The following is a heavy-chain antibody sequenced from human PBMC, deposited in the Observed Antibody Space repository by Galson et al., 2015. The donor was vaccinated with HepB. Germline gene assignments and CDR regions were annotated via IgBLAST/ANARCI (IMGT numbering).Heavy chain of an antibody. Sequence: SLRLACAASGFTFRSYGMSWVRQAPGKGLEWVSTIRGSGGNTYYADSVKGRFTISRDNSKNTLYLQMNSLRAEDTAIYYCAKEQYCSSTGCFNYFDFWGQGTLVTVSS. V-gene: IGHV3-23*01. CDR1: GFTFRSYG. J-gene: IGHJ4*02. D-gene: IGHD2-2*01. CDR2: IRGSGGNT. CDR3: AKEQYCSSTGCFNYFDF.